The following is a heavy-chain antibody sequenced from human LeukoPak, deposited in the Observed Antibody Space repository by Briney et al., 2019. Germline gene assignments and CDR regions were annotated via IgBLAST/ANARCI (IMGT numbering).Heavy chain of an antibody. D-gene: IGHD3-16*01. V-gene: IGHV3-23*01. CDR2: ISRSGDRT. CDR1: GFTFSSYA. J-gene: IGHJ1*01. CDR3: AKVLRVGSPEHLQE. Sequence: PGGSLRLSCAASGFTFSSYAMTWVRQDPGRRLEWVSVISRSGDRTLYADSAKGRFTISRDNSKNTLYLQMNSLSSGDTAVYYCAKVLRVGSPEHLQEWGQGTQVTVSS.